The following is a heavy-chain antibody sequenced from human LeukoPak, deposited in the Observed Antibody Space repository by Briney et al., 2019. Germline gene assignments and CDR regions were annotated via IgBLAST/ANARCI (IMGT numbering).Heavy chain of an antibody. CDR3: TTHAEYYDILTGYQYIAPDAFDI. J-gene: IGHJ3*02. V-gene: IGHV3-15*01. CDR1: GFTFSNAW. D-gene: IGHD3-9*01. CDR2: IKSKTDGGTT. Sequence: GGSLRLSCAASGFTFSNAWRSWVRRAPGKGLEWVGRIKSKTDGGTTDYAAPVKGRFTISRDDSKNTLYLQMNSLKTEDTAVYYCTTHAEYYDILTGYQYIAPDAFDIWGQGTMVTVSS.